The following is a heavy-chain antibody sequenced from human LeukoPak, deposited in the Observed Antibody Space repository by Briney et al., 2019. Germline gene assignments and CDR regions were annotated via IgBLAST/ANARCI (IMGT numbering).Heavy chain of an antibody. V-gene: IGHV3-66*02. J-gene: IGHJ4*02. CDR2: IYSGGST. Sequence: GGSLRISCAASGFTVSSNYMSWVRQAQGKGLEWVSVIYSGGSTYYADSVKGRFTISRDNSKNTLYLQINSLRAEDTAVYYCARAEFQLLAGGYDYWGQGTLVTVS. CDR3: ARAEFQLLAGGYDY. D-gene: IGHD2-2*01. CDR1: GFTVSSNY.